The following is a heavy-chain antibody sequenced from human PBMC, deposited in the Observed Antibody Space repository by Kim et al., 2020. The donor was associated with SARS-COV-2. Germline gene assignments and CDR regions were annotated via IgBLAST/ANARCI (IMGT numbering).Heavy chain of an antibody. J-gene: IGHJ4*02. CDR2: ISARDGNT. CDR1: GYIFSTYG. Sequence: ASVKVSCKASGYIFSTYGFSWVRQAPGQGLEWLGWISARDGNTKYAQKVQGRVTMTTDTSTNTAYMELWSLRSDDTAMYYCARGAYGDVSFDYWGQGTLVPVSS. V-gene: IGHV1-18*04. D-gene: IGHD4-17*01. CDR3: ARGAYGDVSFDY.